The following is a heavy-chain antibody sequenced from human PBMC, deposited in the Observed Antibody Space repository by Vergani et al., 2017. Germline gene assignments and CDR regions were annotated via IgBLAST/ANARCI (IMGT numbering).Heavy chain of an antibody. CDR3: ARHSTVEWLVKLGWIDP. CDR2: IYYSGST. J-gene: IGHJ5*02. CDR1: GASIRSSNYY. D-gene: IGHD6-19*01. V-gene: IGHV4-39*01. Sequence: QLQLQESGPGLVKPSATLSLTCSVSGASIRSSNYYWGWIRQPPGKGLEWIASIYYSGSTYYNPSLKSRVTKSVDTSKNQFPLKLSSVTAADTAVYFCARHSTVEWLVKLGWIDPWGQGILVTVSS.